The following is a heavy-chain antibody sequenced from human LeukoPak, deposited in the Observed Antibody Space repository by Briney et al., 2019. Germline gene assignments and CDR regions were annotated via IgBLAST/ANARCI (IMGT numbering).Heavy chain of an antibody. CDR1: GYSFTSYW. J-gene: IGHJ4*02. D-gene: IGHD3-16*01. CDR2: IYPGDSGT. V-gene: IGHV5-51*01. Sequence: GESLKISCKGSGYSFTSYWIGWVRQLPGKGLEWMGIIYPGDSGTRYSPSFQGQVTMSADKPISTAYLQWSSLKAPDTAMYYCARQGAVMLSTHFDYWGQGTLVTVSS. CDR3: ARQGAVMLSTHFDY.